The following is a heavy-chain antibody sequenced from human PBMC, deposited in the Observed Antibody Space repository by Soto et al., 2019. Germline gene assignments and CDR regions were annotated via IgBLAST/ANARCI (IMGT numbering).Heavy chain of an antibody. CDR2: ISTSSSYT. CDR3: ARLRVTGYFDY. J-gene: IGHJ4*02. V-gene: IGHV3-11*05. Sequence: QVQLVESGGGLVKPGGSLRLSCVASGFTFSDHYMTWIRQAPGKGLEWLSYISTSSSYTNYADSVKGRFTISRDNAMNSLYLQMNSLRAEDTAVYYCARLRVTGYFDYWGQGTLVTVSS. CDR1: GFTFSDHY.